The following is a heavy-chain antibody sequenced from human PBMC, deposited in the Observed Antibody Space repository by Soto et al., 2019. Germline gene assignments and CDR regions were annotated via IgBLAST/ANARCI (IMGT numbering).Heavy chain of an antibody. CDR2: ISAYNGNT. D-gene: IGHD2-2*01. CDR3: AMHCSIISCYAGDYYLLAV. Sequence: ASVKVSCKASGYTFTSYGISWVRQAPGQGLEWMGWISAYNGNTNYAQKLQGRVTMTTDTSTSTAYMELRSLRSDDTAVYYCAMHCSIISCYAGDYYLLAVCGKGSTVTVSS. J-gene: IGHJ6*04. V-gene: IGHV1-18*01. CDR1: GYTFTSYG.